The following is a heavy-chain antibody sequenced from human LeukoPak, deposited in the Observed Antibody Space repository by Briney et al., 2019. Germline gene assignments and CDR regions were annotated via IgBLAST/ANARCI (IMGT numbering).Heavy chain of an antibody. D-gene: IGHD6-13*01. CDR2: IIPIFGTA. Sequence: RASVKVSCKASGGTFSSYAISWVRQAPGQGLEWMGGIIPIFGTANYAQKFQGRVTITADESTSTAYMELSSLRSEDTAVYYCALGFFAAAGPLYWGQGTLVTVSS. V-gene: IGHV1-69*13. CDR3: ALGFFAAAGPLY. CDR1: GGTFSSYA. J-gene: IGHJ4*02.